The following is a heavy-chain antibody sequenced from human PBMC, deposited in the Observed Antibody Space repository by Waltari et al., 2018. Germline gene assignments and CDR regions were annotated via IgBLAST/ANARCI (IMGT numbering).Heavy chain of an antibody. CDR3: ARELNYGDYLSG. V-gene: IGHV1-2*06. Sequence: QVQLVQSGAEVKKPGASVKVSCKASGYTFTGYYMHWVRQPPGQGLEWRGRINPNSGGTNYAQKFEGRVTMTRDTSISTAYMELSRLRSDDTAVYYCARELNYGDYLSGWGQGTLVTVSS. CDR1: GYTFTGYY. D-gene: IGHD4-17*01. J-gene: IGHJ4*02. CDR2: INPNSGGT.